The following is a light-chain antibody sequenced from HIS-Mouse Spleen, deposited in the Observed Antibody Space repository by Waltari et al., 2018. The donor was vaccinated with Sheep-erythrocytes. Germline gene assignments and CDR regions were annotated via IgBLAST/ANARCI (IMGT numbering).Light chain of an antibody. CDR2: EGS. CDR1: SSDVGSYNF. V-gene: IGLV2-23*01. CDR3: CSYAGSSTPWV. Sequence: QSALPQPASVSGSPGPSITISCTGTSSDVGSYNFVSWYQQHPGKAPKLIIYEGSKRPSGVSNRFSGSKSGTTASLTISGLQAEDEADYYCCSYAGSSTPWVFGGGTKLTVL. J-gene: IGLJ3*02.